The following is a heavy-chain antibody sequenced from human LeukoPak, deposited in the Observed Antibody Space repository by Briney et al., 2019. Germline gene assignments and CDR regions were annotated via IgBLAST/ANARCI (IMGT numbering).Heavy chain of an antibody. CDR3: ARALGVVGGMAFDI. CDR2: IGTAGDT. Sequence: PGGSLRLSCAASGFTFSSYDMHWVRQATGKGLEWVSAIGTAGDTYHPGSVKGRFTISRENAKNSLYLQMNSLRAGDTAVYYCARALGVVGGMAFDIWGQGTMVTVSS. V-gene: IGHV3-13*01. J-gene: IGHJ3*02. CDR1: GFTFSSYD. D-gene: IGHD2-15*01.